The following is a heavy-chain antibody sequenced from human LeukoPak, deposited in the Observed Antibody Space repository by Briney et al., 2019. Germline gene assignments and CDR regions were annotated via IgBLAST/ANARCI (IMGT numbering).Heavy chain of an antibody. CDR1: GFTVSSNY. V-gene: IGHV3-66*01. D-gene: IGHD1-26*01. CDR3: VTVGMTSIWSYLRFDP. Sequence: GGSLRLSCAVSGFTVSSNYVSWVRQAPGKGLEWVSLIYSGGTTYYADSVKGRFTISRDNSKNTLYLQMSSLRAEDTAVYYCVTVGMTSIWSYLRFDPRGQGTLVSVSS. J-gene: IGHJ5*02. CDR2: IYSGGTT.